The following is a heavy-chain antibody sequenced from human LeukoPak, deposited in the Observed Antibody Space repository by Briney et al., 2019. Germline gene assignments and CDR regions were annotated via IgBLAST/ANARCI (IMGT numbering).Heavy chain of an antibody. V-gene: IGHV1-2*06. CDR1: GYTFTGYY. Sequence: GASVKVSCKASGYTFTGYYMHWVRQAPGQGLVWMGRINPNSGGTDYAQNFQGRVTMTRDTSISTAYMELSRLRSDDTAVYYCTRETGYFDFDYWGQGTLVTVSS. J-gene: IGHJ4*02. D-gene: IGHD3-9*01. CDR2: INPNSGGT. CDR3: TRETGYFDFDY.